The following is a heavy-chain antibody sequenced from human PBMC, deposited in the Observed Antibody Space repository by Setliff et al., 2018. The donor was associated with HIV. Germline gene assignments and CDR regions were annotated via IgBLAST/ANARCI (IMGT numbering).Heavy chain of an antibody. CDR3: AREVDGLELDH. V-gene: IGHV1-18*01. J-gene: IGHJ4*02. Sequence: ASVKVSCKGSGYRFMSYGFTWVRQAPGQGLEWVGWTSSFSGATKYSQNLQGRVTMTTDTSTNTDYMELRSLKSDDTAVYYCAREVDGLELDHWGQGTLVTVS. CDR1: GYRFMSYG. CDR2: TSSFSGAT.